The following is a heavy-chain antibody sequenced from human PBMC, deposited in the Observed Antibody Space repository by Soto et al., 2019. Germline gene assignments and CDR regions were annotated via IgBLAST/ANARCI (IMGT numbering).Heavy chain of an antibody. J-gene: IGHJ5*02. D-gene: IGHD4-4*01. Sequence: ASVKASCKASGYPFTKSDINWVRQAIGQGLEWMGWINPNRGNTGYSQKFQGIVTMTRNTSISTAYMELSSLRFDDTAVYYCARSPPRVEKNNYAGGWFDPWGQGTLVTVSS. V-gene: IGHV1-8*01. CDR3: ARSPPRVEKNNYAGGWFDP. CDR2: INPNRGNT. CDR1: GYPFTKSD.